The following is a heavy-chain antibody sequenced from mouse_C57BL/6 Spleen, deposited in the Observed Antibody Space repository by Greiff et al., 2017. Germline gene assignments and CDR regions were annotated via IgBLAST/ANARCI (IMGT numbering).Heavy chain of an antibody. CDR2: IDPAGSYT. D-gene: IGHD3-2*02. J-gene: IGHJ3*01. Sequence: QVQLLQPGAELVMPGASVKLSCKASGYTFTSYWMHWVQQRPGQGLEWIGEIDPAGSYTNSNHKFKGKSTLTVDKSSSTAYMQLSSLTTEDSAGDYCAKSVSSCSRLAYWGQGTPVTVSA. V-gene: IGHV1-69*01. CDR1: GYTFTSYW. CDR3: AKSVSSCSRLAY.